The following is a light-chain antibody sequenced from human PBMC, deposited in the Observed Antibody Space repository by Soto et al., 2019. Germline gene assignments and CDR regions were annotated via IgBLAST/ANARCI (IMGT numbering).Light chain of an antibody. CDR1: QSVRSY. CDR2: DAS. V-gene: IGKV3-11*01. J-gene: IGKJ1*01. Sequence: ESVLTQSPATLSLSPGERATLACRASQSVRSYLAWYQQKPGQAPRLLIYDASNRATGIPARFSGSGSGTDFTLTISSLEPEDFAVYYCQQRGNWPWTFGRGTTVDIK. CDR3: QQRGNWPWT.